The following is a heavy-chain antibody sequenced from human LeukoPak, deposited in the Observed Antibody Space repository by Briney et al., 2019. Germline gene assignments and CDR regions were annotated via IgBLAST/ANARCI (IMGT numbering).Heavy chain of an antibody. CDR2: IYTSGST. J-gene: IGHJ6*03. V-gene: IGHV4-4*07. CDR3: ARQNIVVVPAAIGSYYYYYYMDV. Sequence: PSETLSLTCTVSGGSISSYYWSWIRQSAGKGLEWIGRIYTSGSTNYNPSLKSRVTMSVDTSKNQFSLKLSSVTAADTAVYYCARQNIVVVPAAIGSYYYYYYMDVWGKGTTVTISS. CDR1: GGSISSYY. D-gene: IGHD2-2*01.